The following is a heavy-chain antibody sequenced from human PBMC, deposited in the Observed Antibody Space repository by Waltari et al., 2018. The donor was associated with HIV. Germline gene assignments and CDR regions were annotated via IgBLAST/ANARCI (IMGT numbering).Heavy chain of an antibody. V-gene: IGHV3-74*01. CDR2: INSDGSST. Sequence: EVQLVESGGDLVQTGGSLRLSCAASGFTFSDDRMHWVRQAPGKGLVWVSRINSDGSSTNYADSVKGRFTISRDNAKNTLYLQMNSLRVEDTAVYYCASPAGKAYWGQGSLVTVSS. D-gene: IGHD3-10*01. CDR3: ASPAGKAY. J-gene: IGHJ4*02. CDR1: GFTFSDDR.